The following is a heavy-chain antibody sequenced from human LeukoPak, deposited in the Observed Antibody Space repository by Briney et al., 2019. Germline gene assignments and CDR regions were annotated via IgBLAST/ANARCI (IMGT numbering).Heavy chain of an antibody. Sequence: GASVKVSCTASGGTFSSYAISWVRQAPGQGLEWMGGIIPIFGTANYAQKFQGRVTITTDESTSTAYMELSSLRSEDTAVYYCAREGITIFGVVTEVGWKYGMDVWGQGTTVTVSS. CDR1: GGTFSSYA. V-gene: IGHV1-69*05. CDR2: IIPIFGTA. D-gene: IGHD3-3*01. CDR3: AREGITIFGVVTEVGWKYGMDV. J-gene: IGHJ6*02.